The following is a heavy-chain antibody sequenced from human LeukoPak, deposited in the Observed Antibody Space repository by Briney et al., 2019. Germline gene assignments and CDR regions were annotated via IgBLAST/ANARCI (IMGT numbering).Heavy chain of an antibody. Sequence: GGSLRLSCAASGFTFSSYGMHWVGQAPGKGLEWVAVIRYDGSKKYYADSVKGGLTISRDNSKKTLYMQMYRLRAEDTAVYYCATDRGAEYSYGFDYWGQGTLVTVSS. J-gene: IGHJ4*02. CDR3: ATDRGAEYSYGFDY. V-gene: IGHV3-30*02. D-gene: IGHD5-18*01. CDR1: GFTFSSYG. CDR2: IRYDGSKK.